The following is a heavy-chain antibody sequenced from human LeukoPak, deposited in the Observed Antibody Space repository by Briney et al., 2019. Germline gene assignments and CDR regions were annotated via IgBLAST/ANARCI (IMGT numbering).Heavy chain of an antibody. CDR3: ARARAVAGTLYYYYGMDV. Sequence: SETLSLTCAVYGGSVSGYYWSWIRQTPGKGLEWIGEINHSGSTNYDPSLKSRVTISVDTSKNQFSLKLSSVTAADTAVYYCARARAVAGTLYYYYGMDVWGQGTTVTVSS. D-gene: IGHD6-19*01. J-gene: IGHJ6*02. CDR1: GGSVSGYY. CDR2: INHSGST. V-gene: IGHV4-34*01.